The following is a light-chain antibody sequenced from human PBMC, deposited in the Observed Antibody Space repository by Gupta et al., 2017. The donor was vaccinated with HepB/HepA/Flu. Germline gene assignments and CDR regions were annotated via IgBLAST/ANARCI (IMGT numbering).Light chain of an antibody. J-gene: IGKJ4*02. CDR1: RSVNNY. CDR2: HAS. Sequence: EIVLTQSPATLSLSPGERATLYGMASRSVNNYLAWYQQKPGQTPRLLLYHASNRAPGIPARFSGSGSGTDFTLTMSGLEPEDFAVYYCQQRSDGPQTFGEGTKVEIK. CDR3: QQRSDGPQT. V-gene: IGKV3-11*01.